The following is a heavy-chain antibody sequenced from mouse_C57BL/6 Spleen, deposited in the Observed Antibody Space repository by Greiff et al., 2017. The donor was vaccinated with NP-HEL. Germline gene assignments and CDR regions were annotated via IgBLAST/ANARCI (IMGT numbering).Heavy chain of an antibody. CDR2: FHPYNDDT. CDR1: GYTFTTYP. V-gene: IGHV1-47*01. D-gene: IGHD1-1*01. CDR3: ARRGYYGSSHWYFDV. J-gene: IGHJ1*03. Sequence: QVHVKQSGAELVKPGASVKMSCKASGYTFTTYPIEWMKQNHGKSLEWIGNFHPYNDDTKYNEKFKGKATLTVEKSSSTVYLELSRLTSDDSAVYYCARRGYYGSSHWYFDVWGTGTTVTVSS.